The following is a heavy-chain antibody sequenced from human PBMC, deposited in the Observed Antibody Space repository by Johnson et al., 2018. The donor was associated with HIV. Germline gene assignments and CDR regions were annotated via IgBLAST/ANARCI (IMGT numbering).Heavy chain of an antibody. CDR1: GFTFSSYV. V-gene: IGHV3-30-3*01. Sequence: QMQLVESGGGVVQPGRSLRLSCAASGFTFSSYVMHWVRQAPGKGLEWVAVISYDVSNKYYADSVKGRFTISRDNSKNTLYLQMNSLRAEDTAVYYCANFRYSSSPDAFDIWGQGTMVTVSS. J-gene: IGHJ3*02. D-gene: IGHD6-6*01. CDR2: ISYDVSNK. CDR3: ANFRYSSSPDAFDI.